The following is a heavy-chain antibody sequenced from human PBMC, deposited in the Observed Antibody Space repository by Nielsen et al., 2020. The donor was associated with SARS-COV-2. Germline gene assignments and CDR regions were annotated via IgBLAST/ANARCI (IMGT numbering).Heavy chain of an antibody. CDR2: FDPEDGET. J-gene: IGHJ6*02. D-gene: IGHD3-9*01. V-gene: IGHV1-24*01. Sequence: WVRQAPGQGLEWMGGFDPEDGETIYAQKFQGRVTMTEDTSTDTAYMELSSLRSEDTAVYYCARDGEYYDILTGYYYYYGMDVWGQGTTVTVSS. CDR3: ARDGEYYDILTGYYYYYGMDV.